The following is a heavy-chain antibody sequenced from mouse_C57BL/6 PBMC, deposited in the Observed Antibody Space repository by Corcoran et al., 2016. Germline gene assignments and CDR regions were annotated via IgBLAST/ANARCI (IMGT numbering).Heavy chain of an antibody. Sequence: QIQLVQSGPELKKPGETVKISCKASGYTFTTYGMSWVKQAPGKGLKWMGWINTYSGVPTYADDFKGRFAFSLETSASTAYLQINNLKNEDTATYFCASGYGSSPPYFDVWGTGTTVTVSS. J-gene: IGHJ1*03. CDR1: GYTFTTYG. D-gene: IGHD1-1*01. V-gene: IGHV9-3*01. CDR3: ASGYGSSPPYFDV. CDR2: INTYSGVP.